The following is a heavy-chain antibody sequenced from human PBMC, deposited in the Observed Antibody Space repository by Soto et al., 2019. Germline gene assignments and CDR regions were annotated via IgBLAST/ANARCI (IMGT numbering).Heavy chain of an antibody. Sequence: EVQLVESGGGLVQPGGSLRLSCAASGFTFNTYTMNWVRQAPGKGLEWLSHITSSSSTIHYADSVKGRFTISRDNAKNSLYLQMNSLRDEDTALYYCARGSGSYYQVDYWGQGTLVTVSS. V-gene: IGHV3-48*02. CDR3: ARGSGSYYQVDY. CDR2: ITSSSSTI. CDR1: GFTFNTYT. J-gene: IGHJ4*02. D-gene: IGHD3-10*01.